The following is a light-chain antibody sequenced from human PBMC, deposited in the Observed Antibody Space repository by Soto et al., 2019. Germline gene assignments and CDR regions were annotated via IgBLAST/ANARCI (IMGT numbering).Light chain of an antibody. CDR2: DAA. CDR1: QSISHW. Sequence: GDRVAITCRASQSISHWLAWYQQKPGKAPKLLIYDAATLESGVPSRFSGSGSGTDFTLTISSLQPDDFATYYCQQYRNYWTFGQGTKVEIK. V-gene: IGKV1-5*01. J-gene: IGKJ1*01. CDR3: QQYRNYWT.